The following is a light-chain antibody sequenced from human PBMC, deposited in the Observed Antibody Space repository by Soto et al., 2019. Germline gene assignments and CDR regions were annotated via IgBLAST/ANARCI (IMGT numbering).Light chain of an antibody. Sequence: DIQMTQSPSSVSASVGDRVTITCRASQDINKWLAWYQQKPGLAPNLVIYTASRLHAGGPSRFSGSASGTDFTLTISSLQPEDVATYYCQQGKSFPLTFGGGTKVEI. J-gene: IGKJ4*01. CDR2: TAS. CDR1: QDINKW. V-gene: IGKV1-12*01. CDR3: QQGKSFPLT.